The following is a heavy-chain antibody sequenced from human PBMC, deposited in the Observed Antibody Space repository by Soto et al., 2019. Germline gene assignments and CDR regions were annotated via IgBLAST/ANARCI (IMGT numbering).Heavy chain of an antibody. J-gene: IGHJ4*02. CDR2: ISSDGHHQ. CDR1: GFSFNDYA. V-gene: IGHV3-30*03. Sequence: WGSLRLSCATSGFSFNDYAMYWVRQAPGQGLEWVAIISSDGHHQFYLDNLRGRFTVSRDNSKNTLYLQMNSLRPEDTAVYYCSRGTYYPQSSGLHADYWGPGTVVTVSS. D-gene: IGHD3-22*01. CDR3: SRGTYYPQSSGLHADY.